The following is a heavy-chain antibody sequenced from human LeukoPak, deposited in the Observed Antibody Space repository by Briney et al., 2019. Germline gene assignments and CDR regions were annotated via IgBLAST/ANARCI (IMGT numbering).Heavy chain of an antibody. CDR1: GFTFSSYS. CDR3: ARDPSYGAYYFDY. D-gene: IGHD4-17*01. CDR2: ISSSSSYI. Sequence: GGSLRLSCAASGFTFSSYSMNWVRQAPGKGLEWVSSISSSSSYIYYADSVKGRFTISRDNAKNSLYLQMNSLRAEDTAVYYCARDPSYGAYYFDYWGQGTLVTVSS. V-gene: IGHV3-21*01. J-gene: IGHJ4*02.